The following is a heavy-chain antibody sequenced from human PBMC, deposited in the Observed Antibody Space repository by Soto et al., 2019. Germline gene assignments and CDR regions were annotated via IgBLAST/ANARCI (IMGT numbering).Heavy chain of an antibody. V-gene: IGHV3-73*01. J-gene: IGHJ6*03. D-gene: IGHD4-17*01. CDR3: TRPDYGDYVRYYYMDV. CDR2: IRSKANSYAT. Sequence: GGSLRLSCAASGFTFSGSAMHWVRQASGKGLEWVGRIRSKANSYATAYAASVKGRFTISRDDSKNTAYLQMNSLKTEDTAVYYCTRPDYGDYVRYYYMDVWGKGTTVTVSS. CDR1: GFTFSGSA.